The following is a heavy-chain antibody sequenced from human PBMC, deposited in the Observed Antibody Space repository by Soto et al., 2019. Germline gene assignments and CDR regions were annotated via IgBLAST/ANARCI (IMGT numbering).Heavy chain of an antibody. D-gene: IGHD2-2*01. V-gene: IGHV3-23*01. CDR3: ANNPNWGVPAAIVDY. J-gene: IGHJ4*02. CDR2: ISGSGGST. Sequence: GGSLRLSCAASGFTFSSYAMSWVRQAPGKGLEWVSAISGSGGSTYYADSVKGRFTISRDNSKNTLYLQMNSLRAEDTAVYYCANNPNWGVPAAIVDYWGQGTLVTVSS. CDR1: GFTFSSYA.